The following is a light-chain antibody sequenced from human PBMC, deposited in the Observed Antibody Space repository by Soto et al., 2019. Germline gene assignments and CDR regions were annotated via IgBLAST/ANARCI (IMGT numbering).Light chain of an antibody. V-gene: IGKV3-15*01. Sequence: EIVMTQSPATLSGSPGERSAVSCSASHSVSSNLAWYQQKPGQAPRLLIYGASTRATGIPARFSGSGSGTEFTLTISSLEPEDFAVYYCQQRSNWPPITFGRGTRLEIK. CDR2: GAS. CDR1: HSVSSN. J-gene: IGKJ5*01. CDR3: QQRSNWPPIT.